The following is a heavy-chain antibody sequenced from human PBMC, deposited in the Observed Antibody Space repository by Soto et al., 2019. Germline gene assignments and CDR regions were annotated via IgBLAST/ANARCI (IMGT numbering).Heavy chain of an antibody. CDR2: IYPGDSDT. Sequence: GESLKISCKGSGYSFTSYWIGWVRQMPGKGLEWMGIIYPGDSDTRYSPSFQGQVTISADKSISTAYLQWSSLKASDTAMYYCARNSGDTAMAGHYYGMDVWGQGTTVTVSS. V-gene: IGHV5-51*01. CDR1: GYSFTSYW. CDR3: ARNSGDTAMAGHYYGMDV. J-gene: IGHJ6*02. D-gene: IGHD5-18*01.